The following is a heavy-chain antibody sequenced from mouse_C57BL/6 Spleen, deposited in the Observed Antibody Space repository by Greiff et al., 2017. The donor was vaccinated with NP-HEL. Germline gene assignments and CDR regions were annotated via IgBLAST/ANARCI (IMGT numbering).Heavy chain of an antibody. D-gene: IGHD4-1*01. J-gene: IGHJ4*01. CDR2: IYPGSGNT. Sequence: QVQLKQSGPELVKPGASVKISCKASGYSFTSYYIHWVKQRPGQGLEWIGWIYPGSGNTKYNEKFKGKATLTADTSSSTAYMQLSSLTSEDSAVYYCAKGWDGYYAMDYWGQGTSVTVSS. CDR3: AKGWDGYYAMDY. V-gene: IGHV1-66*01. CDR1: GYSFTSYY.